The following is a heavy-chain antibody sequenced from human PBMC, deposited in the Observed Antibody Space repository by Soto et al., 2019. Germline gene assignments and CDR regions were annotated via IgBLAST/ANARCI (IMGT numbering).Heavy chain of an antibody. CDR2: VHGGGST. CDR3: AGRLTTAASLDY. V-gene: IGHV3-53*01. J-gene: IGHJ4*02. Sequence: VQLVESGGGLIQPGGSLRLSCAASGFTVSNNHMTWVRQAAGKGLELVSFVHGGGSTSYADSVKCRFTISRDNSKNTLYLQMDSRRAEDTAIYYCAGRLTTAASLDYWGRGTLVTVSS. CDR1: GFTVSNNH. D-gene: IGHD3-16*01.